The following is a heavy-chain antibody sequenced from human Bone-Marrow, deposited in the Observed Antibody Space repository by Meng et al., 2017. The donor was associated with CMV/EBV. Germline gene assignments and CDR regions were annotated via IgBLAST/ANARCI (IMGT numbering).Heavy chain of an antibody. CDR2: IKQDGSEK. Sequence: GGSLRLSCAASGFTFSSYWMSWVRQAPGKGLEWVANIKQDGSEKYYVDSVKGRFTISRDNAKNSLYLQMNSLRAEDTAVYYCARGVTWRYYDYVWGSYRPTNYYFDYWGQGTLVTVSS. CDR1: GFTFSSYW. V-gene: IGHV3-7*01. J-gene: IGHJ4*02. D-gene: IGHD3-16*02. CDR3: ARGVTWRYYDYVWGSYRPTNYYFDY.